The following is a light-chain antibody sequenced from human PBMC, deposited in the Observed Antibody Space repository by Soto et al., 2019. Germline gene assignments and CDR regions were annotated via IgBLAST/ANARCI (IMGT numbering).Light chain of an antibody. CDR1: QSLLHSNGYKY. CDR3: MQALQTPRT. CDR2: LGS. J-gene: IGKJ3*01. Sequence: DIVMTQSPLSLPVTPGEPASISCRSSQSLLHSNGYKYLDWYLQKPGQSPQLLIYLGSNRASGVPDRFGGSGSGTDFTLKISRVEAEDVGVYYCMQALQTPRTFGPGTKVDIK. V-gene: IGKV2-28*01.